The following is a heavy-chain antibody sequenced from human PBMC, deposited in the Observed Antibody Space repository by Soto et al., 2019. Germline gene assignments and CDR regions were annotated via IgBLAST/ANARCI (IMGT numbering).Heavy chain of an antibody. Sequence: QVQLVQSGAEVKKPGSSVKVSCKASGGTFSSYAISWVRQAPGQGLEWMGGIIPIFGTANYAQKFQGRVTITADESTSTAYMELISLRSEDTAVYYGARGGYIVSTIEGGAALDWGQGTLVTVSS. CDR1: GGTFSSYA. D-gene: IGHD5-12*01. J-gene: IGHJ4*02. CDR2: IIPIFGTA. V-gene: IGHV1-69*01. CDR3: ARGGYIVSTIEGGAALD.